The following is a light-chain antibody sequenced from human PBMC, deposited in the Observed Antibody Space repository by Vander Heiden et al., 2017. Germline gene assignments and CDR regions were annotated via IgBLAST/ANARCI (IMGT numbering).Light chain of an antibody. J-gene: IGKJ5*01. V-gene: IGKV3-11*01. CDR3: QQCSTWPGIT. CDR1: QSINIY. CDR2: DAS. Sequence: EIVLTQSPATLSLSPGERATLSCRASQSINIYLAWYQQKPGQTPRLLIYDASKRATGIPARFSGRGYGPDFALTISSREPEDLAVYYCQQCSTWPGITFGQGTRMDFK.